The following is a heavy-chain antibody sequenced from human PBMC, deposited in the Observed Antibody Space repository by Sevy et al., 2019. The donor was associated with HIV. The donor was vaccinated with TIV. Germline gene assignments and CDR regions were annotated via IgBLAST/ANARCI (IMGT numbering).Heavy chain of an antibody. D-gene: IGHD1-1*01. Sequence: GESLKISCKGSGYSFPSYWIGWVRQKPGKGLEWMGIIYAGDSDTRYSPSFQGQVTISADKSISTVYLQWSSLKASDTAMYYCARGARGTLPAYYYYTMDIWGQRTTVTVSS. CDR2: IYAGDSDT. V-gene: IGHV5-51*01. CDR1: GYSFPSYW. J-gene: IGHJ6*02. CDR3: ARGARGTLPAYYYYTMDI.